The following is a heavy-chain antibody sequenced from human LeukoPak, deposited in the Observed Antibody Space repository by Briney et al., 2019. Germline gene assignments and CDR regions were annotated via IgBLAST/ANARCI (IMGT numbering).Heavy chain of an antibody. CDR2: IRYDGSNK. CDR3: AKDPITMVRGVGWYMDV. Sequence: PGGSLRLSCAASGFTFSSYGMHWVRQAPGKGLEWVAFIRYDGSNKYYADSVKGRFTISRDNSKNTLYLQMNSLRAEDTAVYYCAKDPITMVRGVGWYMDVWGKGTTVTISS. D-gene: IGHD3-10*01. CDR1: GFTFSSYG. V-gene: IGHV3-30*02. J-gene: IGHJ6*03.